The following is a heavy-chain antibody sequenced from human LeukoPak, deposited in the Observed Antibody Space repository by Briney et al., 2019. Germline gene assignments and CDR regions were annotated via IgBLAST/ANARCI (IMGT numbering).Heavy chain of an antibody. Sequence: GESLKISCKGSGYSFTNHWIGWGRQMPGKGLEWMGIIYPGDSDTKYSPSFQGQVTISADKSISTAYLLWSSLEASDTAMYYCARHTGGSSWSHFDYWGQGTLVSVSS. V-gene: IGHV5-51*01. D-gene: IGHD6-13*01. CDR3: ARHTGGSSWSHFDY. CDR1: GYSFTNHW. CDR2: IYPGDSDT. J-gene: IGHJ4*02.